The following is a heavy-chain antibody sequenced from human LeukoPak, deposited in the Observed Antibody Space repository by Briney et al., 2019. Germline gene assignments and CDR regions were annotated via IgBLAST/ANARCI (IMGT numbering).Heavy chain of an antibody. CDR1: GGSISSYY. CDR3: ARGKRAAAGQAFDY. Sequence: SETLSLTCTVSGGSISSYYWNWIRQPPGKGLEWIGYIYTSGSTNYNPSLKTRVTISVDTSKNQFSLKQNSVTAADTAVYYCARGKRAAAGQAFDYWGQGTLVTVSS. J-gene: IGHJ4*02. CDR2: IYTSGST. D-gene: IGHD6-13*01. V-gene: IGHV4-4*09.